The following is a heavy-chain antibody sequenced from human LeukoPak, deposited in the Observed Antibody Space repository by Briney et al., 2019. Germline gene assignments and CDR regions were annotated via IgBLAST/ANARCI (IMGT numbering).Heavy chain of an antibody. CDR3: ARSPYYYDSSGYLPY. D-gene: IGHD3-22*01. CDR2: INSDGSST. CDR1: GFTFSSYW. J-gene: IGHJ4*02. V-gene: IGHV3-74*01. Sequence: QAGGSLRLSCAASGFTFSSYWMHWVRQAPGKGLVWVSRINSDGSSTSYADSVKGRFTISRDNAKNTLYLQMNSLRAEDTAVYYCARSPYYYDSSGYLPYWGQGTLATVSS.